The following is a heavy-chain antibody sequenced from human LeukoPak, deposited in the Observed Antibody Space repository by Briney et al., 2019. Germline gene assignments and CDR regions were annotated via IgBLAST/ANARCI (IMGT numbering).Heavy chain of an antibody. CDR2: ISNSGSP. CDR3: ARGGAGPLRD. Sequence: SETLSLTCTVSSASFSSYYWSWVRQPPGGGLEWIGYISNSGSPSYNPSFKSRVTFSADTSKNHLSLKLNSVTPADTAVYFCARGGAGPLRDWGQGTLVTVSS. CDR1: SASFSSYY. J-gene: IGHJ4*02. D-gene: IGHD3-16*01. V-gene: IGHV4-59*13.